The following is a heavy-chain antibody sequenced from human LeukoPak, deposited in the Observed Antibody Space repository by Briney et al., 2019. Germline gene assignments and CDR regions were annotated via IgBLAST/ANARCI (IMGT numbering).Heavy chain of an antibody. CDR3: VRAMDPLDTFNYQYAMDV. V-gene: IGHV1-18*01. Sequence: GASVKVSCKASGYTFTSYGISWVRQAPGQGLEWMGWISAYNGNTNYAQKLQGRVTMTTDTSTSTANMELSSLRSEDTAVYYCVRAMDPLDTFNYQYAMDVWGQGTMVTVSS. J-gene: IGHJ6*02. CDR2: ISAYNGNT. D-gene: IGHD5-24*01. CDR1: GYTFTSYG.